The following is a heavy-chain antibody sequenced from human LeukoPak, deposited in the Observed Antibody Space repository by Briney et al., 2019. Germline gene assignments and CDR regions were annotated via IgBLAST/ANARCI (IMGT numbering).Heavy chain of an antibody. Sequence: WGSLRLSCAASGFTVSNNYMNWVRQAPGKGLEWVSIIYRGGTTYYADSVKGRFTISRDNAKNSLYLQMNSLRAEDSAVYYCARYCTFRTCSGTKFDSWGQGTLVTVSS. CDR3: ARYCTFRTCSGTKFDS. J-gene: IGHJ4*02. CDR2: IYRGGTT. V-gene: IGHV3-66*01. CDR1: GFTVSNNY. D-gene: IGHD1-1*01.